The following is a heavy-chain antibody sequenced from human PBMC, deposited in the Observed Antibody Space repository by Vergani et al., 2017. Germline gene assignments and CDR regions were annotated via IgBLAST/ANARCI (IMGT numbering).Heavy chain of an antibody. J-gene: IGHJ4*02. CDR2: ISSSSSYT. CDR1: GFTFSDYY. CDR3: ARSLSSSYYYYFDY. Sequence: QVQLVESGGGVVQPGRSLRLSCAASGFTFSDYYMSWIRKAPGKGLEWVSYISSSSSYTNYADSVTGRFTISRDNAKNSLYLQMNSLRAEDAAVYYCARSLSSSYYYYFDYWGQGTLVTVSS. D-gene: IGHD3-22*01. V-gene: IGHV3-11*05.